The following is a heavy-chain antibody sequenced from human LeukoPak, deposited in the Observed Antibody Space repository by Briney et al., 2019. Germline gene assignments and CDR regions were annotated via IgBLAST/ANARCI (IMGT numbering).Heavy chain of an antibody. CDR1: GFSFSSDS. CDR2: ICSSRSYI. V-gene: IGHV3-21*01. CDR3: ARATMVRGVVY. Sequence: GGSLRLSCAASGFSFSSDSMNWVRQAPGKGLEWVSSICSSRSYIYYAVSVQGRFTISRDNAKHSLYLLMNRVSAEDTAVYYCARATMVRGVVYWGQGTLVTVSS. J-gene: IGHJ4*02. D-gene: IGHD3-10*01.